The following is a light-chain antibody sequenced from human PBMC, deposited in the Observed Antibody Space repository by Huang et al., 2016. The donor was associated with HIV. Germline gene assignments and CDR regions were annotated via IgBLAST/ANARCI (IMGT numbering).Light chain of an antibody. Sequence: IQLTQSPSSLSASVGDRVTITCRASQGIKNYLAWYQQKAGKDPNRLISAASTLQTGVPSRFSGSGSGTEFTLTISSLQPEDFATYYCQQLDSYPLTFGGGTKVDIK. CDR2: AAS. V-gene: IGKV1-9*01. CDR3: QQLDSYPLT. CDR1: QGIKNY. J-gene: IGKJ4*01.